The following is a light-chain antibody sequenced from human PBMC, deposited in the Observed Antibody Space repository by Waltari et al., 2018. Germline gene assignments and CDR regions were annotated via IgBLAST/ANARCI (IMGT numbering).Light chain of an antibody. Sequence: SFELTQDPAVSVALGQTVRITCQGDSPRTYYASWYQLKPGQAPLLVMYDKDKRPSGIPDRISGYSSGTTSSLTITGAQAEDEADYYCSSRNGRENDVVFAGGTKLTVL. CDR1: SPRTYY. CDR3: SSRNGRENDVV. V-gene: IGLV3-19*01. J-gene: IGLJ2*01. CDR2: DKD.